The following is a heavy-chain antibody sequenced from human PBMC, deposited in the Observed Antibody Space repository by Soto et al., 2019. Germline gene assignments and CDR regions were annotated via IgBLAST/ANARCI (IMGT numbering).Heavy chain of an antibody. V-gene: IGHV4-30-2*01. CDR2: IYDSGST. Sequence: PSETLSLTWAVSGDSISRGVYSWTWIRQPPGKALEWIGNIYDSGSTSYNPSLKSRVTMSVDTSKNQFSLRLTSVTAADTAVYFCARGSSSYYDYGMDVWGQGTTVTVSS. CDR1: GDSISRGVYS. D-gene: IGHD6-6*01. CDR3: ARGSSSYYDYGMDV. J-gene: IGHJ6*02.